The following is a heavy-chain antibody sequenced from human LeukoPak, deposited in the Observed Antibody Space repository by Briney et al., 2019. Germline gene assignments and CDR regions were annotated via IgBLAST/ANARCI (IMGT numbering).Heavy chain of an antibody. D-gene: IGHD4-17*01. J-gene: IGHJ3*02. CDR3: AKDPNGDYIGTFDI. V-gene: IGHV3-23*01. CDR2: ISGSGGST. Sequence: GESLRLSCATSQFKFNSYGMTWVRQAPGKGLEWVSSISGSGGSTQYADSVQGRFTISRDNSKNTLYLQMNSLRAEDTAVYYCAKDPNGDYIGTFDIWGQGTMVTVSS. CDR1: QFKFNSYG.